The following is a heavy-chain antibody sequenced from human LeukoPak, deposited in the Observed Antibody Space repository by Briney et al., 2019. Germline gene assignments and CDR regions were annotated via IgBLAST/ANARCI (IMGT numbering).Heavy chain of an antibody. V-gene: IGHV1-2*02. CDR1: GYTFTSYD. D-gene: IGHD6-6*01. Sequence: EASVKVSCKASGYTFTSYDINWVRQATGQGLEWMGWINPNSGGTNYAQKFQGRVTMTRDTSISTAYMELSRLRSDDTAVYYCASSSWDYFDYWGQGTLVTVSS. J-gene: IGHJ4*02. CDR2: INPNSGGT. CDR3: ASSSWDYFDY.